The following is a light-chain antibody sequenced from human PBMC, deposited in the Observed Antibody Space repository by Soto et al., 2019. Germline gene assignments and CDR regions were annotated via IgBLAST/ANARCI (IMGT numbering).Light chain of an antibody. CDR2: KAS. CDR3: QHYNSYSEA. Sequence: DIQMTKSPSTLSVSVGDRVTITCRASQTISSWLALYQQKPGKAPKLLIYKASTLQSGVPSRFSGRGSGTEFTLTISSRQPDDFANYYCQHYNSYSEAFGQGTKVELK. J-gene: IGKJ1*01. V-gene: IGKV1-5*03. CDR1: QTISSW.